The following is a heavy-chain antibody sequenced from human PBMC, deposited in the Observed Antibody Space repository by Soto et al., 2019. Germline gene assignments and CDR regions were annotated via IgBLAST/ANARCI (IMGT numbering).Heavy chain of an antibody. J-gene: IGHJ4*02. CDR3: AREAAAAGLSDFDY. CDR2: IIPIFGTA. Sequence: SVKVSCKASGGTFSSYAISWVRQAPGQGLEWMGGIIPIFGTANYAQKFQGRVTITADESTSTAYMELSSLRSEDTAVYYCAREAAAAGLSDFDYWGQGTLVTVSS. D-gene: IGHD6-13*01. CDR1: GGTFSSYA. V-gene: IGHV1-69*13.